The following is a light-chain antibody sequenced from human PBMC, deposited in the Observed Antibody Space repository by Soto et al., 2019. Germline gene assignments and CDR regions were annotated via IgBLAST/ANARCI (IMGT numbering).Light chain of an antibody. CDR1: SSDLGTYNY. CDR2: DVS. CDR3: SSYTRSITLV. Sequence: QSVLTQPASVSGSPGQSITISCTGTSSDLGTYNYVSWYQQHPGKVPKLMIYDVSNRPSGVSYRFSGSKSGNTASLTISGLQAEDEADYYCSSYTRSITLVFGGGTKLTVL. J-gene: IGLJ2*01. V-gene: IGLV2-14*01.